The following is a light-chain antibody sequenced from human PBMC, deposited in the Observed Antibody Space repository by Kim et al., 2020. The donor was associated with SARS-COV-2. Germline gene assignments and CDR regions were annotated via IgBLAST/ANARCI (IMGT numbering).Light chain of an antibody. CDR3: QHRKNWPLT. J-gene: IGKJ4*01. CDR2: DAS. V-gene: IGKV3-11*01. CDR1: QSVDNY. Sequence: SFPPGESAPLSCRASQSVDNYLAWYQQKPGQVPRLLIYDASNRATGIPARFSGSGSGTDYTLTISSLESEDFAVYYCQHRKNWPLTFGGGTKLEI.